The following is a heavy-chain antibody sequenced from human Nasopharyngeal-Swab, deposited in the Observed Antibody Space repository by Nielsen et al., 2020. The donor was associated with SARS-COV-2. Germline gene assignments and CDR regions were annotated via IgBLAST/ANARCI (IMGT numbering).Heavy chain of an antibody. CDR1: GGSISSYY. V-gene: IGHV4-59*01. CDR3: ARLSGKWLVLGPYFDY. D-gene: IGHD6-19*01. CDR2: TYYSGST. Sequence: SETLSLTCTVSGGSISSYYWSWIRQPPGKGLEWIGYTYYSGSTNYNPSLKSRVTISVDTSKNQFSLKLSSVTAADTAVYYCARLSGKWLVLGPYFDYWGQGTLVTVSS. J-gene: IGHJ4*02.